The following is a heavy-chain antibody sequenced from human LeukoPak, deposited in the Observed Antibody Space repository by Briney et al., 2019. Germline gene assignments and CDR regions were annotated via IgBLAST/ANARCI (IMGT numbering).Heavy chain of an antibody. D-gene: IGHD6-19*01. Sequence: PSETLSLTCTVSGGSISSYYWSWIRQPPGKGLEWIGYIYYSGSTNYNPSLKSRVTISVDTSKNQFSLKLSSVTAADTAVYYCARRAVAATNWFDPWGQGTLVTVPS. CDR2: IYYSGST. V-gene: IGHV4-59*01. CDR3: ARRAVAATNWFDP. J-gene: IGHJ5*02. CDR1: GGSISSYY.